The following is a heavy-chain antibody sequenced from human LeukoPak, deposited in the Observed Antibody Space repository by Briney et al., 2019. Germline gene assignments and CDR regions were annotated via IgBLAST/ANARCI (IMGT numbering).Heavy chain of an antibody. CDR3: ARDGWGSTSSLDY. Sequence: SVKVSCKASGGTFSSYAISWVRQAPAQGLEWMGGNIPIFGTANYAQKFQGRVTITADESTSTAYTELSSLRSEDTAVYYCARDGWGSTSSLDYWGQGTLVTVSS. CDR1: GGTFSSYA. D-gene: IGHD2-2*01. CDR2: NIPIFGTA. V-gene: IGHV1-69*01. J-gene: IGHJ4*02.